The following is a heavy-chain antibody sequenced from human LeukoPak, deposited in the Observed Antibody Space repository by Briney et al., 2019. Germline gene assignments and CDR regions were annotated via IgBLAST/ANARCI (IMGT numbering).Heavy chain of an antibody. CDR3: ARVGYCSSTSCTYYFDY. CDR2: INAYNGNT. D-gene: IGHD2-2*03. J-gene: IGHJ4*02. CDR1: GYTFTDYG. V-gene: IGHV1-18*01. Sequence: ASVKVSCKASGYTFTDYGISWVRQAPGQGLEWMGWINAYNGNTKFARKVQGRVTMTTDTSTSTAYMELRSLRSDDTAVYYCARVGYCSSTSCTYYFDYWGQGTLVTVSS.